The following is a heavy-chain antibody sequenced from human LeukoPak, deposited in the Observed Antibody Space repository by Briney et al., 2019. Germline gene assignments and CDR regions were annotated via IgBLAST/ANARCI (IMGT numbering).Heavy chain of an antibody. D-gene: IGHD3-3*01. J-gene: IGHJ6*03. CDR1: GYTFTSYG. CDR2: ISAYNGNT. Sequence: ASVKVSCKASGYTFTSYGISWVRQAPGQGLEWMGWISAYNGNTNYAQKLQGRVTMTTDTSTSTAYMELSSLRSEDTAVYYCASSRMNYDFWTGGYYYMDVWGKGTTVTVSS. V-gene: IGHV1-18*01. CDR3: ASSRMNYDFWTGGYYYMDV.